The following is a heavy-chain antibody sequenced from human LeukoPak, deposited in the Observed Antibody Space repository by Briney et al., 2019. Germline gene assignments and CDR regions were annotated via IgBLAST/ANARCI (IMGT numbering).Heavy chain of an antibody. CDR1: GGSISNYY. Sequence: SETLSLTCTVSGGSISNYYWSWIRQPPGKGLEWIGYIYYSGSTNYNPSLKSRVTISVDTSKNQFSLKLSSVTAADTAVYYCARVSRGDSANFDYWGQGTLVTVSS. V-gene: IGHV4-59*01. CDR3: ARVSRGDSANFDY. D-gene: IGHD5-12*01. CDR2: IYYSGST. J-gene: IGHJ4*02.